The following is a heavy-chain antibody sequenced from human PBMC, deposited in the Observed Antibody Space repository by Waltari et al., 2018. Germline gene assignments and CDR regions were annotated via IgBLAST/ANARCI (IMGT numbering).Heavy chain of an antibody. D-gene: IGHD1-26*01. J-gene: IGHJ4*02. V-gene: IGHV3-7*01. CDR3: ARAGVGAISFSDY. CDR1: GFRFGSLW. Sequence: EVQLVESGGGLVQPGGSLRLSCAASGFRFGSLWMRGVRQAQGKGLEWVANIKQDGTAEYYVDSVRGRFTISRDNAKNSLFLQMNSLRAEETAVYYCARAGVGAISFSDYWGQGTLVSVSS. CDR2: IKQDGTAE.